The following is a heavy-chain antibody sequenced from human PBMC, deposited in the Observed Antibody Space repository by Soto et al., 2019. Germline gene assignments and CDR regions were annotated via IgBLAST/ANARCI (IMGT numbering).Heavy chain of an antibody. J-gene: IGHJ5*02. Sequence: GASVKVSCKASGYTFTSYGISWVRQAPGQGLEWMGWISAYNGNTNYAQKLQGRVTMTTDTSTSTAYMELRSLRSDDTAVYYCARESDSGYDSFWFEPWGQGTLVTVSS. D-gene: IGHD5-12*01. V-gene: IGHV1-18*01. CDR2: ISAYNGNT. CDR3: ARESDSGYDSFWFEP. CDR1: GYTFTSYG.